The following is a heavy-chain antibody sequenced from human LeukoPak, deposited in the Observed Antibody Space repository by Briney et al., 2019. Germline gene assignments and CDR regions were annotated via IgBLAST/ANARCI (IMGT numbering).Heavy chain of an antibody. J-gene: IGHJ4*02. CDR1: GLTFSSSW. V-gene: IGHV3-23*01. D-gene: IGHD3-22*01. CDR3: AKDPATYYYDSSGYSD. CDR2: ISGSGGST. Sequence: GGSLRLSCAVSGLTFSSSWMDWVRQAPGKGLEWVSAISGSGGSTYYADSVKGRFTISRDNSKNTLYLQMNSLRAEDTAVYYCAKDPATYYYDSSGYSDWGQGTLVTVSS.